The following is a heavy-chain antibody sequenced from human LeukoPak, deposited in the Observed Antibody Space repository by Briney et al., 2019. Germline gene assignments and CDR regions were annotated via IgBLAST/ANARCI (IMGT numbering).Heavy chain of an antibody. V-gene: IGHV3-30*02. CDR3: AKGTYYDILTGPMDV. Sequence: GGSLRLSCAASGFTFSSYGMHWVRQAPGKGLEWVAFIRYDGSNKYYADSVKGRFTISRDNSKNTLYLQMNSLRAEDTTVYYCAKGTYYDILTGPMDVWGKGTTVTISS. J-gene: IGHJ6*03. CDR2: IRYDGSNK. CDR1: GFTFSSYG. D-gene: IGHD3-9*01.